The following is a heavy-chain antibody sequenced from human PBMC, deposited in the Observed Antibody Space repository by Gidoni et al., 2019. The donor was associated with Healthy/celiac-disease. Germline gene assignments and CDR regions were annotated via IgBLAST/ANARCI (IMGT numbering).Heavy chain of an antibody. J-gene: IGHJ4*02. V-gene: IGHV4-59*01. CDR3: ARTYGSGSMGIDY. CDR2: ISYSGST. D-gene: IGHD3-10*01. CDR1: GGSISSYY. Sequence: QVQLQESGPGLVKPSETLSLTCTVSGGSISSYYWSWIRQPPGKGLEWIGYISYSGSTNYNPSLKSRVTISVDTSKNQFSLKLSSVTAADTAVYYCARTYGSGSMGIDYWGQGTLVTVSS.